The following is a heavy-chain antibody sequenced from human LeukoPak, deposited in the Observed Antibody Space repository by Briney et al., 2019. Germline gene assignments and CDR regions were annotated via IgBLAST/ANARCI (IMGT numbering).Heavy chain of an antibody. CDR1: GYTFTRYY. CDR2: INPSGGST. CDR3: ARGNYVVYGRDNWFDP. Sequence: GASVKVSCKASGYTFTRYYMHWVREAPGQGLEWMGIINPSGGSTSYAQKFQGRVTMTRDTSTSTVYMELSSLRSEDTAVYYCARGNYVVYGRDNWFDPWGQGTLVTVSS. D-gene: IGHD3-16*01. V-gene: IGHV1-46*01. J-gene: IGHJ5*02.